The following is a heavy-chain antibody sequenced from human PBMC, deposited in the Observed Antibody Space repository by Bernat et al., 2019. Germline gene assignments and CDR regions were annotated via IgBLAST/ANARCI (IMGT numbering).Heavy chain of an antibody. Sequence: EVQLVESGGGLVQPGGSLRLSCAASGFTFSSYSMNWVRQAPGKGLEWVSYISSSSSTIYYADSVKDRFTISRDNAKNSLYLQKNSLRAGDTAVYYCARGAGIFRPRTFDYWGQGTLVTVSS. CDR2: ISSSSSTI. CDR3: ARGAGIFRPRTFDY. D-gene: IGHD3-3*01. V-gene: IGHV3-48*01. J-gene: IGHJ4*02. CDR1: GFTFSSYS.